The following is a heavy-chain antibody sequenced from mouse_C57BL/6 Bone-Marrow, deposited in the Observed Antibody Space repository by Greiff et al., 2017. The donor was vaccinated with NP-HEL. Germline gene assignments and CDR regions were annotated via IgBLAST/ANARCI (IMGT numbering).Heavy chain of an antibody. CDR2: IWSGGST. CDR3: ARRRGSTMAFAY. J-gene: IGHJ3*01. D-gene: IGHD2-1*01. Sequence: VKLMESGPGLVQPSQSLSITCTVSGFSLTSYGVHWVRQSPGKGLEWLGVIWSGGSTDYNAAFISRLSLSKDNSKSHVFFKMYSLQAVNTAIYYCARRRGSTMAFAYWGQGTLVTVSA. CDR1: GFSLTSYG. V-gene: IGHV2-2*01.